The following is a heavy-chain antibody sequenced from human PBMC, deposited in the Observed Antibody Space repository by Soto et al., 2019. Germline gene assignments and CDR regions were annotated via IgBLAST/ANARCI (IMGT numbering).Heavy chain of an antibody. CDR3: AREQPAVRSGGGSSWYYYYGMDV. Sequence: ASVKVSCKASGYTFTGYYMHWVRQAPGQGLEWMGWINPNSGGTNYAQKFQGWVTMTRDTSISTAYMELSRLRSDDTAVYYCAREQPAVRSGGGSSWYYYYGMDVWGQGTTVTVSS. D-gene: IGHD6-13*01. J-gene: IGHJ6*02. V-gene: IGHV1-2*04. CDR1: GYTFTGYY. CDR2: INPNSGGT.